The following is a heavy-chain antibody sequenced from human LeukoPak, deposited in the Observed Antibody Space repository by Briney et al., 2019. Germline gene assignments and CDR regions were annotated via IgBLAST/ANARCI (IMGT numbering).Heavy chain of an antibody. CDR2: INPNSGDT. Sequence: ASVKVPCKASGYIFTGYYMHWVRQAPGQGLEWMGWINPNSGDTHYAQKFQGRVTMTTDTSISTAYMELSRLKSDDTAVYYCARGAAAATNDAFCVWGQGTMVTVSS. J-gene: IGHJ3*01. D-gene: IGHD6-13*01. V-gene: IGHV1-2*02. CDR1: GYIFTGYY. CDR3: ARGAAAATNDAFCV.